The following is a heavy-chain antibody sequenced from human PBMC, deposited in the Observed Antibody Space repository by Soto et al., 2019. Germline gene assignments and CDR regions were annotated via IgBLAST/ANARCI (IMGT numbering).Heavy chain of an antibody. V-gene: IGHV3-66*01. CDR3: ASDVGPYSGYDPAVPTGY. D-gene: IGHD5-12*01. CDR1: GFTVSSNY. Sequence: GGSLRLSCAASGFTVSSNYMSWVRQAPGKGLEWVSVIYSGGSTYYADSVKGRFTISRDNSKNTLYLQMNSLRAEDRAVYYCASDVGPYSGYDPAVPTGYWGQGTLVTVSS. J-gene: IGHJ4*02. CDR2: IYSGGST.